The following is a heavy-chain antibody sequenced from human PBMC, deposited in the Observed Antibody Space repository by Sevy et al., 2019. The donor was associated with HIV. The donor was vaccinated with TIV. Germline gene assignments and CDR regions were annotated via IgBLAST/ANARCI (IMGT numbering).Heavy chain of an antibody. CDR2: IYHSGST. D-gene: IGHD3-16*01. Sequence: SETLSLTCAVSGGSISSRNWWRWVRQPPGRGLEWIGEIYHSGSTNNNPSLKSRVNISLDKSKNQFSLKLSAVTAADTAVYYCARLTGGVDSGFQHWGQGTLVTVSS. V-gene: IGHV4-4*02. J-gene: IGHJ1*01. CDR1: GGSISSRNW. CDR3: ARLTGGVDSGFQH.